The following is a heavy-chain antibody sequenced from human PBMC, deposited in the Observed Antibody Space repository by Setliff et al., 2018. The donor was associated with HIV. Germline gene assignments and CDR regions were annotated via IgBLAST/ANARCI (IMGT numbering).Heavy chain of an antibody. CDR2: INPGSGDT. J-gene: IGHJ4*02. D-gene: IGHD3-10*01. V-gene: IGHV1-2*02. CDR1: GYTFAAYY. Sequence: ASVKVSCKASGYTFAAYYIHWLRQAPGQGLEWMGWINPGSGDTNYAQKFQGRVTMTSDTSTRTVYMELSSLTSDDTAVYFCARVLSVTMIRGAHGYWGQGTLVTV. CDR3: ARVLSVTMIRGAHGY.